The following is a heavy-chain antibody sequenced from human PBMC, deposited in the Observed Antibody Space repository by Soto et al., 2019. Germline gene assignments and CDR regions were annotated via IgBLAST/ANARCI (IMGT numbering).Heavy chain of an antibody. CDR1: GYIFTTYW. CDR3: ARRGETAMVKAY. Sequence: EVQLVQSGAEVKKPGESLKISCNASGYIFTTYWIGWVRQMPGNGLEWMGIIYPGDSATRYSPSFQGQVTISVDKSINTAYLQWSSLKASDTAMYYCARRGETAMVKAYWGQGTLVTVSS. D-gene: IGHD5-18*01. V-gene: IGHV5-51*03. CDR2: IYPGDSAT. J-gene: IGHJ4*02.